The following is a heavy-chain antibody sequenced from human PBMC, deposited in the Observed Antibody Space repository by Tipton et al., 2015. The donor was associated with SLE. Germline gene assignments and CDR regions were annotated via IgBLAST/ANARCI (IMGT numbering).Heavy chain of an antibody. D-gene: IGHD1-26*01. CDR3: APRGIVGATTPFDY. Sequence: SLRLSCAASGFTFSSYGMHWVRQAPGKGLEWVAFIRYDGSNKYYADSVKGRFTIPRDNSKNTLYLQMDSLRAEDTAVYYRAPRGIVGATTPFDYWGQGTLVTVSS. V-gene: IGHV3-30*02. J-gene: IGHJ4*02. CDR2: IRYDGSNK. CDR1: GFTFSSYG.